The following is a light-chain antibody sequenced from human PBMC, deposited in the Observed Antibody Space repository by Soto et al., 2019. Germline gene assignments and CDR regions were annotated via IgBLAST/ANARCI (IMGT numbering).Light chain of an antibody. CDR3: QQYGSPIT. J-gene: IGKJ5*01. V-gene: IGKV3-20*01. CDR2: GAS. CDR1: QSVSSSY. Sequence: TLSLSPGERATLSCRASQSVSSSYLAWYQQKPGQAPRLLIYGASSRATGIPDRFSGSGSGTDFTLTISRLEPEDFAVYYCQQYGSPITFGQGTRLEIK.